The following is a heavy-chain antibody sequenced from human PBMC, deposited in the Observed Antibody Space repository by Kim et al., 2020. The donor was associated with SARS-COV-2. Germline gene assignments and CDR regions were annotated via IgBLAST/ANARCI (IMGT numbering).Heavy chain of an antibody. Sequence: GGSLRLSCAASGFTFGDYAMHWVRQAPGKGLEWVSGISWNSGSIGYADSVKGRFTISRDNAKNSLYLQMNSLRAEDTALYYCAKDLFLGLGTGHAFDIWGQGTMVTVSS. CDR3: AKDLFLGLGTGHAFDI. CDR1: GFTFGDYA. V-gene: IGHV3-9*01. J-gene: IGHJ3*02. D-gene: IGHD3-9*01. CDR2: ISWNSGSI.